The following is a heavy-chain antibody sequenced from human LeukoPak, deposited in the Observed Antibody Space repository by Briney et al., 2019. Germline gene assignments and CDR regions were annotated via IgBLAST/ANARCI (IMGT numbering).Heavy chain of an antibody. CDR2: IKQDGSEK. V-gene: IGHV3-7*03. CDR3: ARDRVVVVVTPLGLPNQNWFDP. CDR1: GFTFSSYW. D-gene: IGHD2-15*01. Sequence: GGSLRLSCAASGFTFSSYWMSWVRQAPGKGLEWVANIKQDGSEKYYVDSVKGRFTISRDNAKNSLYLQMNSLRAEDTAVYYCARDRVVVVVTPLGLPNQNWFDPWGQGTLVTVSS. J-gene: IGHJ5*02.